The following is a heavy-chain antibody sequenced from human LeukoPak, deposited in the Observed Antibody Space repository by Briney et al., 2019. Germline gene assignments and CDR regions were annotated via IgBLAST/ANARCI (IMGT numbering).Heavy chain of an antibody. CDR3: ARQHYYDSGGYDLVFDY. Sequence: SQTLSLTCTVSGGSISSGGYYWSWIRQHPGKGLEWIGYIYYSGSTYYNPSLKSRVTISVDTSKNQFSLKLSSVTAADTAVYYCARQHYYDSGGYDLVFDYWGQGTLVTVSS. CDR1: GGSISSGGYY. V-gene: IGHV4-31*03. CDR2: IYYSGST. J-gene: IGHJ4*02. D-gene: IGHD3-22*01.